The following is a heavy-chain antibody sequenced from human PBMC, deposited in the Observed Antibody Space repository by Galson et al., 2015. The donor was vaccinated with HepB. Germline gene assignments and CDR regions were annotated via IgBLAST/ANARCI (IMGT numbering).Heavy chain of an antibody. CDR2: INAGNGNT. CDR1: GYTFTSYA. J-gene: IGHJ5*02. V-gene: IGHV1-3*01. CDR3: ARAPPRMTTVTGSNWFDP. Sequence: SVKVSCKASGYTFTSYAMHWVRQAPGQRLEWMGWINAGNGNTKYSQKFQGRVTITRDTSASTAYMELSSLRSEDTAVYYCARAPPRMTTVTGSNWFDPWGQGTLVTVSS. D-gene: IGHD4-11*01.